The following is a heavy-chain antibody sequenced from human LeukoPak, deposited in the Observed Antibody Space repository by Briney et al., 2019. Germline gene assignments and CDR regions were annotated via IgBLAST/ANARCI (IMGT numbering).Heavy chain of an antibody. Sequence: GGSLRLSCAASGFTFTNYTMNWVRQAPGKRLEWLSSISSRGSVIYYADSVKGRFTISRDNANNSLYLQMNSLRADDTAVYYCARDLGARGYWGRGILVTVSS. V-gene: IGHV3-21*01. D-gene: IGHD3-16*01. CDR2: ISSRGSVI. CDR3: ARDLGARGY. J-gene: IGHJ4*02. CDR1: GFTFTNYT.